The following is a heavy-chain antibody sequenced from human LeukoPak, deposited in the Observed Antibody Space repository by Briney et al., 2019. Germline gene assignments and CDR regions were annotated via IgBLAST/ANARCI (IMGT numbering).Heavy chain of an antibody. J-gene: IGHJ4*02. V-gene: IGHV3-23*01. D-gene: IGHD2-15*01. CDR1: GFTFSSYA. Sequence: GGSLRLSCAASGFTFSSYAMSWVRQAPGKGLEWVSAISGSGGSTYYADSVQGRFTISGDNSKNTLYLQMNSLRAEDTAVYYCAKDRSVVVAASTFDYWGQGTLVTVSS. CDR3: AKDRSVVVAASTFDY. CDR2: ISGSGGST.